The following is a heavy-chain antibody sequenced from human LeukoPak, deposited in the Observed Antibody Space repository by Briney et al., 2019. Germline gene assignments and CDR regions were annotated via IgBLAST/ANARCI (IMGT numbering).Heavy chain of an antibody. Sequence: SETLSLTCTVSGGSISSYYWSWTRQPPGKGLEWIGYIYYSGSTNYNPSLKSRVTISVDTSKNQFSLKLSSVTAADTAVYYCARDRSYYDFWSGSRVYYYYGMDVWGQGTTVTVSS. V-gene: IGHV4-59*01. J-gene: IGHJ6*02. CDR1: GGSISSYY. D-gene: IGHD3-3*01. CDR3: ARDRSYYDFWSGSRVYYYYGMDV. CDR2: IYYSGST.